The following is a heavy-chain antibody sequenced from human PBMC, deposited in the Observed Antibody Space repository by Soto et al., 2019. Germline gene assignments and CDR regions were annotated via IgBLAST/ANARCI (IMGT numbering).Heavy chain of an antibody. CDR1: DGSLSSSYYY. D-gene: IGHD3-22*01. Sequence: SETLSLTCGVADGSLSSSYYYWAWIRQPPGKVLEWIGSIFFNGGAYYNPSLESRVTISVDTSKKQFSLRLRSVTAADTAVYYCARQEHSYFDPGWFDTWGQGALVTVSS. CDR3: ARQEHSYFDPGWFDT. J-gene: IGHJ5*02. CDR2: IFFNGGA. V-gene: IGHV4-39*01.